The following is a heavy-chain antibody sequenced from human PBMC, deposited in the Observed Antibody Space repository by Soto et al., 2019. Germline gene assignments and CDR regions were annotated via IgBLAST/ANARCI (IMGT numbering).Heavy chain of an antibody. V-gene: IGHV4-59*01. CDR2: IYYSGST. J-gene: IGHJ6*02. CDR3: ARERGYPETYGMDV. Sequence: QVQLQESGPGLVKPSETLSLTCTVSGGSISSYYWSWIRQPPGQGLEWIGYIYYSGSTNYNPSLKSRVTISVDTSKSQFSLKLSSVTAADTAVYYCARERGYPETYGMDVWGQGTTVTVSS. D-gene: IGHD5-18*01. CDR1: GGSISSYY.